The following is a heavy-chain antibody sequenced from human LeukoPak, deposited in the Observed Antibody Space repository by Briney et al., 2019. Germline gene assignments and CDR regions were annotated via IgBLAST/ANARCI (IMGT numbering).Heavy chain of an antibody. V-gene: IGHV3-9*01. Sequence: GGSLRLSCAASGFTFDDYAMHWVRQAPGKGLEGVSGISWNSGSIGYADSVKGRFTISRDNAKNSLYLQMNSLRAEDTALYYCAKDLLPGYSYGLTPFDYWGQGTLVTVSS. CDR1: GFTFDDYA. D-gene: IGHD5-18*01. CDR2: ISWNSGSI. CDR3: AKDLLPGYSYGLTPFDY. J-gene: IGHJ4*02.